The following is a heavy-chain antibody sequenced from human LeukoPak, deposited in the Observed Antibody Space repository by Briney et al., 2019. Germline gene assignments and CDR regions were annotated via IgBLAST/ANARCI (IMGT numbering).Heavy chain of an antibody. CDR2: IYRDDDQ. J-gene: IGHJ4*02. CDR1: GFSLHTGGVG. D-gene: IGHD2-15*01. V-gene: IGHV2-5*02. Sequence: SGLTLVKPTQTLTLTCSFSGFSLHTGGVGVGWIRQVPGEALEWLALIYRDDDQRYRPSLESRLTITKDTSKNQLVLTMTNMDPVDTGTYYCARTPSSWYSEFDYWGQGTLVTVSS. CDR3: ARTPSSWYSEFDY.